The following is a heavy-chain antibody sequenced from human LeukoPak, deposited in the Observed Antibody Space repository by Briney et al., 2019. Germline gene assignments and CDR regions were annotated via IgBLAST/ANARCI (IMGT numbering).Heavy chain of an antibody. CDR3: ARDPSGRLRGAFDI. V-gene: IGHV1-2*02. Sequence: ASVKVSCKAPGYTFTGYYMHWVRQAPGQGLEWMGWINPNSGGTNYAQKFQGRVTMTRDTSISTAYMELSRLRSDDTAVFYCARDPSGRLRGAFDIWGQGTLVTVSS. CDR1: GYTFTGYY. CDR2: INPNSGGT. J-gene: IGHJ3*02. D-gene: IGHD3-10*01.